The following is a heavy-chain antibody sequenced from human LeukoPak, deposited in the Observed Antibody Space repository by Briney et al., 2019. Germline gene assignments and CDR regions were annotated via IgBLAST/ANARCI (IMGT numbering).Heavy chain of an antibody. D-gene: IGHD2-15*01. Sequence: ASVKVSCKVSGYTLTELSMHWVRQAPGKGLEWMGGFDPEDGETIYAQKFQGRVTMTEDTSTDTAYMELSSLRSEDTAVYYCAPIYCSGGSCYWGPFDPWGQGTLVTVSS. V-gene: IGHV1-24*01. J-gene: IGHJ5*02. CDR3: APIYCSGGSCYWGPFDP. CDR2: FDPEDGET. CDR1: GYTLTELS.